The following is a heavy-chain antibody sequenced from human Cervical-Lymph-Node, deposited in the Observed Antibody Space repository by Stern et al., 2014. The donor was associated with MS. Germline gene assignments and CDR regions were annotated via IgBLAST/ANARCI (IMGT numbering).Heavy chain of an antibody. CDR3: ARQNYDVLTGYYHYYYYGMDV. V-gene: IGHV4-34*01. Sequence: QVQLVQWGAGLLKPSETLSLTCAVYGGSFSGYYWNWIRQPPGKGLEWIGEINHSGRPNYNPSLKSRVTISVDTSKNQFSLKLSSVTAADTAVYYCARQNYDVLTGYYHYYYYGMDVWGQGTTVTVSS. CDR1: GGSFSGYY. J-gene: IGHJ6*02. D-gene: IGHD3-9*01. CDR2: INHSGRP.